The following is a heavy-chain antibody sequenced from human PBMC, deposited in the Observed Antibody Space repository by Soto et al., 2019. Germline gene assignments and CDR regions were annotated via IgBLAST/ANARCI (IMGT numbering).Heavy chain of an antibody. CDR2: IGTAGDT. D-gene: IGHD3-9*01. CDR3: ARGRRDDILTGYIDY. CDR1: GFTFSSYD. J-gene: IGHJ4*02. V-gene: IGHV3-13*01. Sequence: GGSLRRSCAASGFTFSSYDMHWVRQATGKGLEWVSAIGTAGDTYYPGSVKGRFTISRENAKNSLYLQMNSLRAGDTAVYYCARGRRDDILTGYIDYWGQGTLVTVSS.